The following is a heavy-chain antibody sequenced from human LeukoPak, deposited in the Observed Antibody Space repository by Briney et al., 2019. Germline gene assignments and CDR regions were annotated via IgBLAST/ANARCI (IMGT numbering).Heavy chain of an antibody. Sequence: PGGSLRLSCAASGFTFSSYWMSWVRQAPGKGLEWVSSISSSSSYIYYADSVKGRFTISRDNAKNSLYLQMNSLRAEDTAVYYCATQPSRYCSSTSCYDFDYWGQGTLVTVSS. J-gene: IGHJ4*02. D-gene: IGHD2-2*01. V-gene: IGHV3-21*01. CDR1: GFTFSSYW. CDR2: ISSSSSYI. CDR3: ATQPSRYCSSTSCYDFDY.